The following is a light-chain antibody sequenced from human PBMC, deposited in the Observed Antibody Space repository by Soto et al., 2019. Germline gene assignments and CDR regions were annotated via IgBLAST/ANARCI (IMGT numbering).Light chain of an antibody. J-gene: IGKJ2*01. CDR2: GAS. CDR3: QQSYRTPYT. CDR1: QSVTNY. V-gene: IGKV1-39*01. Sequence: DIQMTQSPSSLSASVGDRVTITCRTSQSVTNYLNWYQQKPGKAPKLLIYGASTLHSGVPLRFSGSGSGTDFTLTISSLQVEDFGSYYCQQSYRTPYTFGQGTLLDIK.